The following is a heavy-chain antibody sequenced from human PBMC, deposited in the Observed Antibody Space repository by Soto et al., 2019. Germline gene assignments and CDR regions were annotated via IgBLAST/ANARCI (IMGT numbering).Heavy chain of an antibody. Sequence: GGSLRLSCAASGFTFNNFALSRVRQAPGKGLEWVSSISSSSSYIYYADSVKGRFTLSRDNAKNSLYLQMNSLRAEDTAVYYCARGGYDPDYYYYYYMDVWGKGTTVTVSS. CDR1: GFTFNNFA. CDR3: ARGGYDPDYYYYYYMDV. J-gene: IGHJ6*03. V-gene: IGHV3-21*01. D-gene: IGHD5-12*01. CDR2: ISSSSSYI.